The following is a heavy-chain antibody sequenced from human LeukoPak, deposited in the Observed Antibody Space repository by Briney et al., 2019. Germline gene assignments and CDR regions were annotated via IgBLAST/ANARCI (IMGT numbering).Heavy chain of an antibody. CDR2: ISGLGGST. Sequence: GGSLRLSCAASGFTFSAYSMSWVRQAPGKGLEWVSSISGLGGSTYYADSVKGRFTISRDNSKNTLYLHMNRLRAEDSAVYYCAREGDIYRDAFDIWGQGTMVTVSS. CDR3: AREGDIYRDAFDI. D-gene: IGHD5-12*01. V-gene: IGHV3-23*01. J-gene: IGHJ3*02. CDR1: GFTFSAYS.